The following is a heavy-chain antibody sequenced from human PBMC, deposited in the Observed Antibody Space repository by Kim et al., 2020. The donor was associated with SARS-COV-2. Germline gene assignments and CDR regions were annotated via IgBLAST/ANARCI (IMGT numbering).Heavy chain of an antibody. CDR2: ISSSGSTI. J-gene: IGHJ6*02. D-gene: IGHD3-10*01. CDR1: GFTFSDYY. CDR3: ASPLPSGSYYGYYYGMDV. V-gene: IGHV3-11*01. Sequence: GGSLRLSCAASGFTFSDYYMSWIRQAPGKGLEWVSYISSSGSTIYYADSVKGRFTISRDNAKNSLYLQMNSLRAEDTAVYYCASPLPSGSYYGYYYGMDVWGQGTTVTVSS.